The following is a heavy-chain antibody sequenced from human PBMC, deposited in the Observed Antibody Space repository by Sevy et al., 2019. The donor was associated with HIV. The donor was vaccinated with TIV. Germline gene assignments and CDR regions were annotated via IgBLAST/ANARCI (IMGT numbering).Heavy chain of an antibody. Sequence: SETLSLTCAVYVGSFSGYYWTWIRQSPGNGLEWIGEINPSGSTNYNPSLKSRVTISVNTSKNQFSLKLTSVTAGDTAVYYCARGGKGIIPSPVVGLGPWREQWVFDLWGRGTLVTVSS. J-gene: IGHJ2*01. CDR1: VGSFSGYY. CDR2: INPSGST. D-gene: IGHD3-16*01. CDR3: ARGGKGIIPSPVVGLGPWREQWVFDL. V-gene: IGHV4-34*01.